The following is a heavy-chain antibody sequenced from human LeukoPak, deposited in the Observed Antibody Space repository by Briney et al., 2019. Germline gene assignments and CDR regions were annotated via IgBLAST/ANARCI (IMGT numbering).Heavy chain of an antibody. CDR2: MSPSSGYT. D-gene: IGHD3-9*01. CDR1: GYTFSGYD. Sequence: ASVSVSCKASGYTFSGYDINWFRQATGQGPEWMGWMSPSSGYTGSAQKFQGRVTMTSHTPISTAYMELSSLRSDDTAVYYCTRIPDILTDFDYWGQGTLVTVSS. V-gene: IGHV1-8*02. CDR3: TRIPDILTDFDY. J-gene: IGHJ4*02.